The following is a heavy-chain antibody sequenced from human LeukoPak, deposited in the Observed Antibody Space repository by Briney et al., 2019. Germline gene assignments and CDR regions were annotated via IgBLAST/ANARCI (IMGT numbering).Heavy chain of an antibody. Sequence: GESLKISCKGSGYSFASYWIGWVRQMPGKGLEWMGIIYPGDSDTRYSPSFQGQVSISADKSIPTAYLQWSSLKASDTAIYYCARSSQLWLPFDYWGQGTLVTVSS. J-gene: IGHJ4*02. V-gene: IGHV5-51*01. CDR2: IYPGDSDT. D-gene: IGHD5-18*01. CDR3: ARSSQLWLPFDY. CDR1: GYSFASYW.